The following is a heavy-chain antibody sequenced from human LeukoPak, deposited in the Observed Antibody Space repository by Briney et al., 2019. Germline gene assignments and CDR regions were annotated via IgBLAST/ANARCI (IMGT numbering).Heavy chain of an antibody. D-gene: IGHD2-15*01. CDR2: IFYSGST. V-gene: IGHV4-59*12. Sequence: SETLSLTCTVSGGSIRSYYWSWIRQPPGKGLEWMGYIFYSGSTDSNPSLKSRVTISVDTSKNQFSLKLSSVTAADTAVYYCARERNRYCSGGSCYSNKGGPIDYWGQGTLVTVSS. CDR3: ARERNRYCSGGSCYSNKGGPIDY. J-gene: IGHJ4*02. CDR1: GGSIRSYY.